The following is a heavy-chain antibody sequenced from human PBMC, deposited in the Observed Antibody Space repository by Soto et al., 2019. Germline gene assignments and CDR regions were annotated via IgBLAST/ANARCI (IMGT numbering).Heavy chain of an antibody. CDR3: ARDLLVGATDYYYYGMDV. Sequence: QVQLVQSGAEVKKPGSSVKVSCKASGGTFSSYAISWVRQAPGQGLEWMGGIIPIFGTANYAQKFQGRVTITADEATSTAYMELSSLISEDTAVYYCARDLLVGATDYYYYGMDVWGQGTTVTVSS. CDR1: GGTFSSYA. J-gene: IGHJ6*02. CDR2: IIPIFGTA. V-gene: IGHV1-69*01. D-gene: IGHD1-26*01.